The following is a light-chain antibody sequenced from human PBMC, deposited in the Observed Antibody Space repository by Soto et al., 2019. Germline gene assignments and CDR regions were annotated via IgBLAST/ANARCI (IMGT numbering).Light chain of an antibody. CDR3: QQYDSSLTT. J-gene: IGKJ1*01. V-gene: IGKV3D-20*01. CDR2: DAS. Sequence: EIVLTQSPATLSLSPGERATLSCGASQSVSSSYLAWYQQKPGLAPRLLIYDASSRATGIPDRFSGSGSGTDFTLTISRLEPEDFAVYYCQQYDSSLTTFGQGTKVEIK. CDR1: QSVSSSY.